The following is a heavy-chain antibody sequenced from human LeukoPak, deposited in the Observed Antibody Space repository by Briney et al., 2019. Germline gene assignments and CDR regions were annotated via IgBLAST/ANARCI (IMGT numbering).Heavy chain of an antibody. CDR1: GVSISSGGYY. D-gene: IGHD3-9*01. CDR3: ATNYNILTGYYRHWFDP. Sequence: PSQTLSLTCTVSGVSISSGGYYWSWIRQHPGKGLEWIGYIYYSGSTYYNPSLKSRVTISVDTSKNQFSLNLSSVTAADTAVYYCATNYNILTGYYRHWFDPWGQGTLVTVSS. J-gene: IGHJ5*02. V-gene: IGHV4-31*03. CDR2: IYYSGST.